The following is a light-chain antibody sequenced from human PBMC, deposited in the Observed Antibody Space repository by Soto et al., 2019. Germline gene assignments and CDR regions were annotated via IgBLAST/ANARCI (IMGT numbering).Light chain of an antibody. V-gene: IGKV3-15*01. Sequence: EIAMTQSPATLSVSPGERATLSCRASQSVSSYLAWYQQKPCQAPRLLIYGASTRATNIPARLTGNGSGTDLTLTNIGLQSDDCAVYYCQQYNNCPSFTFGQGTNLEI. CDR2: GAS. J-gene: IGKJ2*01. CDR1: QSVSSY. CDR3: QQYNNCPSFT.